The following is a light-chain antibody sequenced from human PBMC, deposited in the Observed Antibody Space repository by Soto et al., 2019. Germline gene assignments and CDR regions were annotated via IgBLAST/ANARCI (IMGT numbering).Light chain of an antibody. V-gene: IGLV1-47*01. CDR3: AAWDDNLSAVV. Sequence: QSALTQPPSASGTPGQRVTISCSGGSSNIGTNFVSWYQLLPGTAPKLLIFRNNQRPSGVPDRFSGSRSGTSAPLAISGLRSEDEADYFCAAWDDNLSAVVFGGGTKLTVL. J-gene: IGLJ2*01. CDR2: RNN. CDR1: SSNIGTNF.